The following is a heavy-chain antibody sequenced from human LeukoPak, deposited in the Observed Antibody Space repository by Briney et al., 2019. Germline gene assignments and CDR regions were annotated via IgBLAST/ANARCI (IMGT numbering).Heavy chain of an antibody. J-gene: IGHJ5*02. CDR1: GYTFTGYY. D-gene: IGHD6-13*01. Sequence: GASVKVFCKASGYTFTGYYMHWVRQAPGQGLEWMGRINPNSGGTNHAQKVQGRVITTRSKSISTAYLELSRLRSDDTAVYYCARERVRAAARQNNWFDPWGQGTLVTVSS. V-gene: IGHV1-2*06. CDR2: INPNSGGT. CDR3: ARERVRAAARQNNWFDP.